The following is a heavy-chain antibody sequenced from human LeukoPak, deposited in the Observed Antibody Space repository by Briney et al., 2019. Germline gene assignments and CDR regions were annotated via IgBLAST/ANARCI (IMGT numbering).Heavy chain of an antibody. V-gene: IGHV3-23*01. Sequence: PGGSLRLSCAVSGFTITNYWMSWVRQAPGKGLEWVSAISGSGGSTYYADSVKGRFTISRDNSKNTLYLQMNSLRAEDTAVYYCAKRPYYDILTGHFDYWGQGTLVTVSS. CDR2: ISGSGGST. CDR1: GFTITNYW. CDR3: AKRPYYDILTGHFDY. D-gene: IGHD3-9*01. J-gene: IGHJ4*02.